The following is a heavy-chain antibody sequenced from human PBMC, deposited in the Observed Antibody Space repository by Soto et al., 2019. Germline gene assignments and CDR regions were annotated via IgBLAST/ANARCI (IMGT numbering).Heavy chain of an antibody. CDR1: GGSISSGGYY. V-gene: IGHV4-31*03. CDR3: ERDRLDYGDYGRYYFYYCMDV. D-gene: IGHD4-17*01. J-gene: IGHJ6*02. CDR2: IYYSGST. Sequence: SETLSLTCTVSGGSISSGGYYWSWIRQHPGKGLEWIGYIYYSGSTYYNPSLKSRVTISVDTSKNQFSLKLSSVTAADTAVYYCERDRLDYGDYGRYYFYYCMDVWGQGNTVS.